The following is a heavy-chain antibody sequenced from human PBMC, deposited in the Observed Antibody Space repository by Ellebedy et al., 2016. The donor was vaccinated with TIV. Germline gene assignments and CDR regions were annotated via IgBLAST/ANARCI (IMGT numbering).Heavy chain of an antibody. Sequence: AASVKVSCKASGYTFTSYGISWVRQAPGQGLEWMGIINPSGGSTSYAQKFQGRVTMTRDPSTSTVYMELSSLRSEDTAVYYCARDLPTYYDFWSGPGDYWGQGTLVTVSS. CDR3: ARDLPTYYDFWSGPGDY. CDR1: GYTFTSYG. D-gene: IGHD3-3*01. CDR2: INPSGGST. J-gene: IGHJ4*02. V-gene: IGHV1-46*01.